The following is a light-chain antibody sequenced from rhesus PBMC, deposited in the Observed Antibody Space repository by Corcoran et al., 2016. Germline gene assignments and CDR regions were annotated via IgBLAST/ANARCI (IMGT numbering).Light chain of an antibody. J-gene: IGKJ1*01. CDR3: LHYSSGPRT. CDR2: KAS. Sequence: DIQMTQSPSSLSASVGDTVTITCRASQNISNWLAWYQQKPGKAPKLRIYKASSLKSGVPSRFTASGSGTDFTLTISSLQPEDFATYYCLHYSSGPRTFGQGTKVEIK. V-gene: IGKV1-22*01. CDR1: QNISNW.